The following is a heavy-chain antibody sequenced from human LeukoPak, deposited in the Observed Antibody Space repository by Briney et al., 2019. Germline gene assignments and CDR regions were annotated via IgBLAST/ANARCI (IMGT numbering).Heavy chain of an antibody. J-gene: IGHJ6*02. Sequence: SETLSLTCTVSGGSISSYYWSWIRQPPGKGLEWIGYIYYSGSTNYNPSLKSRVTISVDTSKNQFPLKLSSVTAADTAVYYCARGTLGYCSGGSCYPSYYYGMDVWGQGTTVTVSS. CDR2: IYYSGST. CDR3: ARGTLGYCSGGSCYPSYYYGMDV. D-gene: IGHD2-15*01. CDR1: GGSISSYY. V-gene: IGHV4-59*08.